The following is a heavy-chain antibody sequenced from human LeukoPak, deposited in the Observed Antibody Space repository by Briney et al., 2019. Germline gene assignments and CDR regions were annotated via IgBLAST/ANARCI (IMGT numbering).Heavy chain of an antibody. CDR2: ISGSGHNT. Sequence: GGSLRLSCAASGFTFSSYAMTWVRQAPGKGLEWVSAISGSGHNTYYADSVKGRFTISRDNAKDSLYLQMNSLRAEDTAVYYCARGRYDVLAGYQPPYFDYWGQGTLVTVSS. J-gene: IGHJ4*02. V-gene: IGHV3-23*01. CDR3: ARGRYDVLAGYQPPYFDY. D-gene: IGHD3-9*01. CDR1: GFTFSSYA.